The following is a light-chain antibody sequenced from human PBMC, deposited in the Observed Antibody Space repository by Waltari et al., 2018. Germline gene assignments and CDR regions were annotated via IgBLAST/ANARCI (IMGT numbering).Light chain of an antibody. Sequence: EIVLKQYPATLSLSPGDRATLSCRASQSISSYLAWYQQKPGQAPRLLIYDASTRATGIPARFSGSGSVTDFTLTISSLEPEDFAIYYCQQRSKSFTFGPGTKVDIK. J-gene: IGKJ3*01. CDR1: QSISSY. CDR2: DAS. CDR3: QQRSKSFT. V-gene: IGKV3-11*01.